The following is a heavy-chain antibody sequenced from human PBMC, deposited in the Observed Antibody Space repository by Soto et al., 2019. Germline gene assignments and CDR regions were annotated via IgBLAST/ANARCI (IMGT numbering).Heavy chain of an antibody. Sequence: SETLSLTCTVSGGSISSYYWSWIRQPPGKGLEWIGYIYYSGSTNYNPSLKSRVTISVDTSKNQFSLKLGSVTAADTAVYYCARLSRSNYYDSSGYYYVTGGFDPWGQGTLVTVSS. CDR3: ARLSRSNYYDSSGYYYVTGGFDP. D-gene: IGHD3-22*01. CDR2: IYYSGST. V-gene: IGHV4-59*08. CDR1: GGSISSYY. J-gene: IGHJ5*02.